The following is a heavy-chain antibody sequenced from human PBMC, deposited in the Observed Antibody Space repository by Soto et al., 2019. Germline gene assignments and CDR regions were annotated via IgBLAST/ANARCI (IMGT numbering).Heavy chain of an antibody. J-gene: IGHJ4*02. CDR3: AVGVYGDYGGDYFDY. CDR1: GXSFRIYR. Sequence: GSLRLSCAASGXSFRIYRMSWVRQAPGKGLEWVAFISSSTATIYYADSVKGRFTISIDNANSSLFLQMNRMREDDTAVYYCAVGVYGDYGGDYFDYWGQGNLVTVSA. D-gene: IGHD4-17*01. V-gene: IGHV3-48*02. CDR2: ISSSTATI.